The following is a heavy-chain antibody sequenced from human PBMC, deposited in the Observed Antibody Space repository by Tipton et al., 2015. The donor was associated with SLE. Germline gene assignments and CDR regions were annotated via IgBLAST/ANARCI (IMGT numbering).Heavy chain of an antibody. J-gene: IGHJ4*02. CDR2: VTTSGTTT. CDR1: GFTFSNYA. V-gene: IGHV3-23*04. CDR3: AKAAEVFDY. Sequence: QLVQSGGGFVQPGGSLRLSCVASGFTFSNYAMTWVRQAPGKGLEWVSTVTTSGTTTYYADSVRGRFTISRDDSKNTVYLHRTSLRAEDTAVYYCAKAAEVFDYWGQGTLVTVSS.